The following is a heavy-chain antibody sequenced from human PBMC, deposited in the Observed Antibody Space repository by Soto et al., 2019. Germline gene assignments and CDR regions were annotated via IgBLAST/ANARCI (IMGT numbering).Heavy chain of an antibody. CDR2: IGSKGETYAT. D-gene: IGHD3-9*01. Sequence: PGGSLRLSCAASGFTFGASNLQWVRQASGKGLEWLGRIGSKGETYATTYAASVKGRVTISRDDSKKTAYLQMNNLESEDTAGIFCSRDDSDWFFNWGRGTLVTVS. J-gene: IGHJ4*02. V-gene: IGHV3-73*01. CDR3: SRDDSDWFFN. CDR1: GFTFGASN.